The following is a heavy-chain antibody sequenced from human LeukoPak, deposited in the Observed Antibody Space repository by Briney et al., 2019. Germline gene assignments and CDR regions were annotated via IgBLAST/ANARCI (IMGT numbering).Heavy chain of an antibody. D-gene: IGHD1-26*01. CDR3: ASPGSGSFDNFNY. Sequence: SETLSLTCTISIGSITTSSYYWGWIRQPPGKGLEWIGSIYYSGTPYYNVSLKSRITISVDTSKNQFSLKLSSVTAAGTAVYYCASPGSGSFDNFNYWGQGTLVTVSS. CDR2: IYYSGTP. J-gene: IGHJ4*02. V-gene: IGHV4-39*01. CDR1: IGSITTSSYY.